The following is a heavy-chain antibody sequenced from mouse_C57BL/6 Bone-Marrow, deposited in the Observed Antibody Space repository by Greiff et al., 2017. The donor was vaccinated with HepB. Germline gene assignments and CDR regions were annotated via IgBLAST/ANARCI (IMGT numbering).Heavy chain of an antibody. V-gene: IGHV5-15*01. CDR1: GFTFSDCG. CDR3: ARRGDGNYFYFDD. Sequence: EVKLVESGGGLVQPGGSLKLSCAASGFTFSDCGMAWVRQAPRKGPAWVAFISNLAYSIYYADTVTGRFTISRANAQNTLDLERSSLRSEDTAMDYCARRGDGNYFYFDDWGQGTTRTVSS. CDR2: ISNLAYSI. D-gene: IGHD2-1*01. J-gene: IGHJ2*01.